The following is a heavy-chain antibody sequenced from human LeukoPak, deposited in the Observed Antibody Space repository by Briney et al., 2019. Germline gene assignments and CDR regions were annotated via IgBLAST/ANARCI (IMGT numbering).Heavy chain of an antibody. D-gene: IGHD5-24*01. Sequence: SGKVSCKASGGTFSSYAISWVRQAPGQGLEWMGRIIPILGIANYAQKFQGRVTITADNSTSTAYMDLSSLRSEDTAVYYCATYNGGATIKKDNWFDPWGQGTLVTVSS. CDR3: ATYNGGATIKKDNWFDP. V-gene: IGHV1-69*04. CDR1: GGTFSSYA. CDR2: IIPILGIA. J-gene: IGHJ5*02.